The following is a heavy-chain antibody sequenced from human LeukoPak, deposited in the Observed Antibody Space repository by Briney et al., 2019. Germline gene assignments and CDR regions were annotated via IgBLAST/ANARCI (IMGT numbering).Heavy chain of an antibody. J-gene: IGHJ4*02. CDR3: AKVRWRGYSGYDFDY. CDR1: GFTFSSYT. V-gene: IGHV3-48*01. Sequence: PGGSLRLSCAASGFTFSSYTMNWVRQAPGKGLEWLSYIGTSYSSMSHADSVKGRFTISRDNAKNSLYLQMNSLRAEDTAVYYCAKVRWRGYSGYDFDYWGQGTLVTVSS. CDR2: IGTSYSSM. D-gene: IGHD5-12*01.